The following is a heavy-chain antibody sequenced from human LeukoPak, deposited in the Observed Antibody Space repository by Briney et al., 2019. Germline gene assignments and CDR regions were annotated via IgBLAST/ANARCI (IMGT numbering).Heavy chain of an antibody. CDR3: ARSLGQQLAYYFDY. CDR2: ISAYNGNT. D-gene: IGHD6-13*01. CDR1: GYTFTSYG. J-gene: IGHJ4*02. Sequence: ASVKVSCKASGYTFTSYGISWVRQAPGQGLEWMGWISAYNGNTNYAQKLQGRVTMTTDTSTSTANMELRSLRSDDTAVYYCARSLGQQLAYYFDYWGQGTLVTVSS. V-gene: IGHV1-18*01.